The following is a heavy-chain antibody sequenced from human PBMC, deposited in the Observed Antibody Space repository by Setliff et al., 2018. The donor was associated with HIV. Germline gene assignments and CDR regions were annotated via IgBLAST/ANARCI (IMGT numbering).Heavy chain of an antibody. V-gene: IGHV4-59*11. CDR2: IHYSGIT. CDR3: ARGDGYRANDAYYDTGMDV. CDR1: RDSINGHW. J-gene: IGHJ6*02. D-gene: IGHD5-12*01. Sequence: TSETLSLTCTVSRDSINGHWWSWIRQPPGKGLEWTGSIHYSGITHYNPSLKSRLTMSLDTSKNQFSLKLSSVTAADTAVYYCARGDGYRANDAYYDTGMDVWGQGITVTVSS.